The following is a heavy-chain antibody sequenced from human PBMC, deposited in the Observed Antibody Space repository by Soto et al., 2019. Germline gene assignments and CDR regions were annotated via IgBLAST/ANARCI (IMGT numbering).Heavy chain of an antibody. CDR2: ISGSGGST. CDR1: GFTFSSYA. V-gene: IGHV3-23*01. CDR3: AKDRIAVAGTIWYFQH. Sequence: GGSLRLSCAASGFTFSSYAMSWVRQAPGKGLEWVSAISGSGGSTYYADSVKGRFTISRDNSKNTLYLQMNSLRAEDTAVYYCAKDRIAVAGTIWYFQHWGQGTLVTVSS. D-gene: IGHD6-19*01. J-gene: IGHJ1*01.